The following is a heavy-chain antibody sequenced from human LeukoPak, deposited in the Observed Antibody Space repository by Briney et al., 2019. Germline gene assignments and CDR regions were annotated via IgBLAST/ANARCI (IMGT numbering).Heavy chain of an antibody. CDR3: AKDLTDWDYYYMDV. Sequence: QPGGSLRLSCAASGFTFSSYGMHWVRQAPGKGLEWVAFIRYDGSNKYYADSVKGRFTISRDNSKNTLYLQMNSLRAEDTAAYYCAKDLTDWDYYYMDVWGKGTTVTISS. V-gene: IGHV3-30*02. CDR1: GFTFSSYG. CDR2: IRYDGSNK. D-gene: IGHD2-21*01. J-gene: IGHJ6*03.